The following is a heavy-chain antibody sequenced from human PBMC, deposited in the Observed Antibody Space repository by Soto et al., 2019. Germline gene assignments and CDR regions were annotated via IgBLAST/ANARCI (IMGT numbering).Heavy chain of an antibody. J-gene: IGHJ4*02. CDR2: IYHSGST. CDR1: GGSISSGGYS. D-gene: IGHD1-26*01. V-gene: IGHV4-30-2*01. CDR3: ARTSGSYFFDY. Sequence: SETLSLTCAVSGGSISSGGYSWSWIRQPPGKGLEWIGYIYHSGSTYYNPSLKSRVTISVDRSKNQFSLKPSSVTAADTAVYYCARTSGSYFFDYWGQGTLVTVSS.